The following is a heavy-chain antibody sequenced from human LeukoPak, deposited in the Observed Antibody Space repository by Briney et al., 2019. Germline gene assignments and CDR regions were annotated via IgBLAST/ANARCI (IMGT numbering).Heavy chain of an antibody. CDR3: AKDNPVLMVYAH. CDR2: ISSDGSDI. CDR1: GFTFSTYG. J-gene: IGHJ4*02. D-gene: IGHD2-8*01. V-gene: IGHV3-30*18. Sequence: PGRSLRLSCAASGFTFSTYGMHWVRQAPGKGLEWVAVISSDGSDIYYTDSVKGRFTISRDNSKNTLYLQMSSLRADDTALYYCAKDNPVLMVYAHWGQGTLVTVSS.